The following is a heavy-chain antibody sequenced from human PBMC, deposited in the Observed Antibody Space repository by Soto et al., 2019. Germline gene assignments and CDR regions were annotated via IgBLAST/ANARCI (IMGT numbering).Heavy chain of an antibody. D-gene: IGHD1-26*01. CDR1: GFSLTTTAEA. J-gene: IGHJ4*02. CDR2: IYWHDEI. CDR3: AHRKGGSFDY. V-gene: IGHV2-5*01. Sequence: QITLKESGPTLVKPTQTLTLTCTFSGFSLTTTAEAVGWIRQPPGKALEWLALIYWHDEIHYSPSLKSRLTITKDTSKNQVVLRMTNMDPVDTATYYCAHRKGGSFDYWGQGTLGSVSS.